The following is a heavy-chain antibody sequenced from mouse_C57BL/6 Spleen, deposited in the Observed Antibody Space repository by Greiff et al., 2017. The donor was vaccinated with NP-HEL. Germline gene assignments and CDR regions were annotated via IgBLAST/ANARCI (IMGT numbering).Heavy chain of an antibody. D-gene: IGHD2-14*01. V-gene: IGHV1-47*01. Sequence: VKLMESGAELVKPGASVKMSCKASGYTFTTYPIEWMKQNHGKSLEWIGNFHPYNDDTKYNEKFKGKATLTVEKSSSTVYLELSRLTSDDSAVYYCARGVLRGWYFDVWGTGTTVTVSS. J-gene: IGHJ1*03. CDR1: GYTFTTYP. CDR2: FHPYNDDT. CDR3: ARGVLRGWYFDV.